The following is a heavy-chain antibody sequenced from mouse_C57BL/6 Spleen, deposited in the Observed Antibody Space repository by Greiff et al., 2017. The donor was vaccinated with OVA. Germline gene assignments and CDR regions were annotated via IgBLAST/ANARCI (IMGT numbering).Heavy chain of an antibody. CDR3: ARRRSAMDY. V-gene: IGHV14-2*01. J-gene: IGHJ4*01. Sequence: SGAELVKPGASVKLSCTASGFNITDYYMQWVKQRTEQGLVWIGRIVPEDGGTKYAPKFQGKATITADTSSNTAYLQLSSLTSEDTAVYYCARRRSAMDYWGQGTSVTVSS. CDR2: IVPEDGGT. CDR1: GFNITDYY.